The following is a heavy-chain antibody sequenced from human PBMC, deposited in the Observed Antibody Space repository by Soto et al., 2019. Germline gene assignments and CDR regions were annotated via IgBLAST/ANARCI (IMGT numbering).Heavy chain of an antibody. D-gene: IGHD3-10*01. V-gene: IGHV4-59*08. J-gene: IGHJ3*02. CDR1: GGSISSYD. CDR2: MYHSGST. CDR3: ARHGGITPVPGSLTAFYI. Sequence: TSETLSLTCTVSGGSISSYDWSWMRQPPGKGLEWIGYMYHSGSTNYNPSLKSRVTTSVDTSKNQFSLKLSSVTAADTAVYYCARHGGITPVPGSLTAFYIWGPGTMVRVSS.